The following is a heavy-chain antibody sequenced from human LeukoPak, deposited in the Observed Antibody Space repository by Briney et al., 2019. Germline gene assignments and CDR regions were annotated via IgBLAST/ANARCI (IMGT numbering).Heavy chain of an antibody. CDR1: GGTFSSYA. CDR3: ARVFARGGEISGSYYYY. V-gene: IGHV1-69*05. D-gene: IGHD1-26*01. Sequence: ASVKVSCKASGGTFSSYAISWVRQAPGQGLEWMGGIIPMFGTANYAQKFQGRVTITTDESTSTAYMELSSLGSEDTAMYYCARVFARGGEISGSYYYYWGQGTLVTVSS. CDR2: IIPMFGTA. J-gene: IGHJ4*02.